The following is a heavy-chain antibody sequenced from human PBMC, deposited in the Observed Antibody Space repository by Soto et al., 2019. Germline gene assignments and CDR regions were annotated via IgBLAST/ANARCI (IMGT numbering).Heavy chain of an antibody. CDR2: IYYSGST. CDR3: ARAWGWYFDY. Sequence: QVQLQESGPGLVKPSQTLSLTYTVSGGSISSGGYYWIWIRQHPGKGLEWLGYIYYSGSTYYTPSLKSRVTISVDTSKNQFSLKLSSVTAAYTAVYYCARAWGWYFDYWGQGTLVTVSS. D-gene: IGHD3-16*01. V-gene: IGHV4-31*03. CDR1: GGSISSGGYY. J-gene: IGHJ4*02.